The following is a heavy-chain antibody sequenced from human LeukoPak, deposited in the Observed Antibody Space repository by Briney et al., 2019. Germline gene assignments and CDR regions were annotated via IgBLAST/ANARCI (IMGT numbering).Heavy chain of an antibody. CDR3: ARGSLRTDPLNY. V-gene: IGHV4-59*01. CDR2: IYYSGST. J-gene: IGHJ4*02. Sequence: SETLSLTCTVSSGSISSYYWSWIRQPPGKGLEWIGYIYYSGSTNYNPSLKSRVTISVDTSKNQFSLKLSSVTAADTAVYYCARGSLRTDPLNYWGQGTLVTVSS. CDR1: SGSISSYY. D-gene: IGHD2-2*01.